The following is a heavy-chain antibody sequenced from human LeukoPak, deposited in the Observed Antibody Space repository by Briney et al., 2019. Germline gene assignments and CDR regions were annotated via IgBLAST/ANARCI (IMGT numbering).Heavy chain of an antibody. J-gene: IGHJ4*02. Sequence: GRSLRLSCAASGFTFSSYAMHWVRQAPGKGLEWVAIISYDGSNKYYADSVKGRFTISRDNSKNTLYLQMNSLRAEDTAVYYCARGVQEGYDYVWGSYRPKPFFDYWGQGTLVTVSS. D-gene: IGHD3-16*02. CDR1: GFTFSSYA. V-gene: IGHV3-30-3*01. CDR3: ARGVQEGYDYVWGSYRPKPFFDY. CDR2: ISYDGSNK.